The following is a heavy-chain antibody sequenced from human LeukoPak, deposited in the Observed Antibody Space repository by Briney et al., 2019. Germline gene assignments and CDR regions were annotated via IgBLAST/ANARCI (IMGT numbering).Heavy chain of an antibody. CDR2: INHSGST. CDR1: GGSFNGYY. V-gene: IGHV4-34*01. D-gene: IGHD3-3*01. Sequence: SETLSLTCAVYGGSFNGYYWSRIRQPPGKGLEWIGEINHSGSTNYNPSLKSRVTISVDTSKNQFSLKLSSVTAADTAVYYCARAYDFWSGFFDPWGQGTLVTVSS. CDR3: ARAYDFWSGFFDP. J-gene: IGHJ5*02.